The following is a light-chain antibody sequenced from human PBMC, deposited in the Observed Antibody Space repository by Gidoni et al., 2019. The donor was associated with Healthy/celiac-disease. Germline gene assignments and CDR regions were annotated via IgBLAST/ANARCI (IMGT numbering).Light chain of an antibody. CDR3: QQRSPLWT. J-gene: IGKJ1*01. CDR1: QSVSSY. V-gene: IGKV3-11*01. Sequence: EIVLTQSPATLSLSPGERATLSCRASQSVSSYLAWYQQKPGQAPRLLIYDASNRATGIPARFSGSGSGTDFTLTISSLEPEDFAVYYCQQRSPLWTFGQGTKVEIK. CDR2: DAS.